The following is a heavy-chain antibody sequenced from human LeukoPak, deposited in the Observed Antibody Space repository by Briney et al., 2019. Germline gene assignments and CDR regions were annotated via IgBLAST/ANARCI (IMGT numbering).Heavy chain of an antibody. J-gene: IGHJ4*02. V-gene: IGHV4-59*11. D-gene: IGHD3-10*01. Sequence: KTSETLSLICTVSGGSISSHYWSWIRQPPGKGLEWIGYIYYSGSTNYNPSLKSRVTISVDTSKNQFSLKLSSVTAADTAVYYCARGVDSGLLGYWGQGTLVTVSS. CDR1: GGSISSHY. CDR2: IYYSGST. CDR3: ARGVDSGLLGY.